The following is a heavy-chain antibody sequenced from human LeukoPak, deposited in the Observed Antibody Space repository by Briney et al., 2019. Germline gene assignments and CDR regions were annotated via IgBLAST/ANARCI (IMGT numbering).Heavy chain of an antibody. CDR3: ARDHVVVVAATTYYYYGMDV. CDR1: GGTFSSYA. V-gene: IGHV1-69*13. D-gene: IGHD2-15*01. J-gene: IGHJ6*04. Sequence: SVKVSCKASGGTFSSYAISWVRQAPGQGLEWMGRIIPIFGIANYAQKFQGRVTITADESTSTAYMELSSLRSEDTAVYHCARDHVVVVAATTYYYYGMDVWGKGTTVTVSS. CDR2: IIPIFGIA.